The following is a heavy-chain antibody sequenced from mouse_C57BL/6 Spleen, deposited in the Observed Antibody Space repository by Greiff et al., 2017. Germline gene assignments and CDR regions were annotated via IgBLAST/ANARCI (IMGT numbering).Heavy chain of an antibody. CDR1: GYTFTEYT. J-gene: IGHJ2*01. CDR2: FYPGSGSI. V-gene: IGHV1-62-2*01. CDR3: ARHEEAYYYGSRFDY. D-gene: IGHD1-1*01. Sequence: VKLMESGAELVKPGASVKLSCKASGYTFTEYTIHWVKQRSGQGLEWIGWFYPGSGSIKYNEKFKDKATLTADKSSSTVYMELSRLTSEDSAVYFCARHEEAYYYGSRFDYWGQGTTLTVSS.